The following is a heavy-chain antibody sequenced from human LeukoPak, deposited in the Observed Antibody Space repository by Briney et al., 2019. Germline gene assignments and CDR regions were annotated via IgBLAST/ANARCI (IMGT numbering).Heavy chain of an antibody. J-gene: IGHJ4*02. CDR1: GGSFSGYY. Sequence: PSETLSLTCAVYGGSFSGYYWSWIRQPPGKGLEWIGEINHSGSTNYNPSLKSRVTISVDTSKNQFSLKLSSVTAADTAVYYCARGRGAVAGYWGQGTLVTVSS. D-gene: IGHD6-19*01. V-gene: IGHV4-34*01. CDR2: INHSGST. CDR3: ARGRGAVAGY.